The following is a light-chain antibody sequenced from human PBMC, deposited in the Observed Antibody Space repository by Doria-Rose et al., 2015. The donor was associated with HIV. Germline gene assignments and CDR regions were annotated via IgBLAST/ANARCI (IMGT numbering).Light chain of an antibody. CDR3: QKYDTAPLT. Sequence: DIRLTQSPSSVSASVGDRVTITCRASQDINNCLAWYQQKPGKIPKLLIYAASTLQSGVPSRFSGSGSGTDFNFTISSLQPEDAATYYCQKYDTAPLTFGQGTRLDLK. V-gene: IGKV1-27*01. J-gene: IGKJ5*01. CDR1: QDINNC. CDR2: AAS.